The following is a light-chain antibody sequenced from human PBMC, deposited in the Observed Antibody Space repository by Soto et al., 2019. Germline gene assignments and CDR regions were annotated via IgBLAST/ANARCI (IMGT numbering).Light chain of an antibody. CDR1: HSVSSSY. J-gene: IGKJ2*01. V-gene: IGKV3D-20*01. Sequence: EIVLTQSPATLSLSPGERATLSCGASHSVSSSYLAWYQQKPGLAPRLLIYDASSRATGIPDRFSGSGSGTDFTLTISRLEPEDFAVYYCHQYGSSPFTFGQGTKLQIK. CDR2: DAS. CDR3: HQYGSSPFT.